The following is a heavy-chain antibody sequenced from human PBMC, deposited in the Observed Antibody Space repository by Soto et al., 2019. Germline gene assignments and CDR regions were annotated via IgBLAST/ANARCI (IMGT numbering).Heavy chain of an antibody. J-gene: IGHJ1*01. Sequence: QVQLQESGPGLVKPSETLSLTCTVSGGSINNYYWSWIRQPPGKGLEWIGCIHYLGSTNYNPSLKSRVTISVDTSKNQFSLRRSSVTATDTAVYYCARQGTAVTTIHFQHWGQGTLVTVSS. V-gene: IGHV4-59*08. D-gene: IGHD4-17*01. CDR1: GGSINNYY. CDR3: ARQGTAVTTIHFQH. CDR2: IHYLGST.